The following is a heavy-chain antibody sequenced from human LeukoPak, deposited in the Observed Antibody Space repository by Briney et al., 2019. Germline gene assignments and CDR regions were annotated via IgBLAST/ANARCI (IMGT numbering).Heavy chain of an antibody. CDR1: GGSISSYY. V-gene: IGHV4-59*01. CDR2: IYYSGST. Sequence: SETLSLTCTVSGGSISSYYWSWLRQPPGKGLEWIGYIYYSGSTNYNPSLKSRVTISVDTSKNQFSLKLSSVTAADTAVYYCARDQGGDSYYYYYGMDVWGQGTTVTVSS. J-gene: IGHJ6*02. CDR3: ARDQGGDSYYYYYGMDV. D-gene: IGHD4-17*01.